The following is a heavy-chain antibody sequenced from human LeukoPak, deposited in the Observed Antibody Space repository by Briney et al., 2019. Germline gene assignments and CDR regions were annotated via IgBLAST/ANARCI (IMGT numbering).Heavy chain of an antibody. J-gene: IGHJ4*02. D-gene: IGHD3-16*02. CDR1: GYSISSGYY. CDR2: VYYRGST. V-gene: IGHV4-38-2*01. Sequence: SETLSLTCAVSGYSISSGYYWGWIRQPPGKGLEWIGSVYYRGSTYYNPSLKSRVTISLDTSKNQFPLKLGSVTAADTAMFYCARVDRFNPHLDYWGQGTLVTVSS. CDR3: ARVDRFNPHLDY.